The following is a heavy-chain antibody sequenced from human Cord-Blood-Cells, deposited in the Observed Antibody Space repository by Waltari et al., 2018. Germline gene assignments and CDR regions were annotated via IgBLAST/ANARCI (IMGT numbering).Heavy chain of an antibody. V-gene: IGHV1-69*06. D-gene: IGHD2-21*01. CDR3: ARSYCGGDCYSDAFDI. Sequence: PGQGLEWMGGIIPIFGTANYAQKFQGRVTITADKSTSTAYMELSSLRSEDTAVYYCARSYCGGDCYSDAFDIWGQGTMVTVSS. J-gene: IGHJ3*02. CDR2: IIPIFGTA.